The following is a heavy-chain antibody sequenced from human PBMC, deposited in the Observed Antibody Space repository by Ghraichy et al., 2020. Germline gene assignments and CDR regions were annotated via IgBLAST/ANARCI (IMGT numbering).Heavy chain of an antibody. J-gene: IGHJ6*03. D-gene: IGHD1-26*01. CDR2: INAGNGNT. V-gene: IGHV1-3*01. Sequence: ASVKVSCKASGYTFTSYAMHWVRQAPGQRLEWMGWINAGNGNTKYSQKFQGRVTITRDTSASTAYMELSSLRSEDTAVYYCARDRGSYYYYYYYMDVWGKGTTVTVSS. CDR3: ARDRGSYYYYYYYMDV. CDR1: GYTFTSYA.